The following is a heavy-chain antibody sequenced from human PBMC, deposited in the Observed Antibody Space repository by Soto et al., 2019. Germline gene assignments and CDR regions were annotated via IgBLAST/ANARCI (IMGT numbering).Heavy chain of an antibody. Sequence: GGSLRLSCAASGFTFSRYNMNWVRQAPGKGLEWVSSISSSSSYLYYADSVYYADSVKGRFTISRDNAKNSLYLQMNSLRVEDTAVYYCARGPSLTGTYYFDYWGQGTLVTAPQ. CDR1: GFTFSRYN. J-gene: IGHJ4*02. CDR3: ARGPSLTGTYYFDY. D-gene: IGHD1-20*01. CDR2: ISSSSSYL. V-gene: IGHV3-21*01.